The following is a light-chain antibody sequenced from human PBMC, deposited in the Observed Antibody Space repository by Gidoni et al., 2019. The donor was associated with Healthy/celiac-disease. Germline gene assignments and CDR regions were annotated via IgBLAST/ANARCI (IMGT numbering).Light chain of an antibody. Sequence: QTVVTQEPSLTVSPGGKVTLTCSSSTGAVTSGYFTSWLQQKPGQAPRALIYNTAKKHSWTPDRFSGSLLGGKAALTLSGVQPADEADYYCLIYYGRARVFGGGTKLTVL. CDR2: NTA. CDR1: TGAVTSGYF. CDR3: LIYYGRARV. V-gene: IGLV7-43*01. J-gene: IGLJ3*02.